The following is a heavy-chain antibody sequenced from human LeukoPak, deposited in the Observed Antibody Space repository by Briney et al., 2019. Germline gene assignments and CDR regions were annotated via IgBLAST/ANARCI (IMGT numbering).Heavy chain of an antibody. D-gene: IGHD5-12*01. CDR1: GGSISSYY. J-gene: IGHJ6*02. CDR2: IYYSGST. CDR3: ARIDSGYDYYYYYGMDV. V-gene: IGHV4-59*01. Sequence: SETLSLTCTVSGGSISSYYWSWIRQPPGKGLEWIGYIYYSGSTNYNPSLKSRVTISVDTSKNRFSLKLSSVTAADTAVYYCARIDSGYDYYYYYGMDVWGQGTTITVSS.